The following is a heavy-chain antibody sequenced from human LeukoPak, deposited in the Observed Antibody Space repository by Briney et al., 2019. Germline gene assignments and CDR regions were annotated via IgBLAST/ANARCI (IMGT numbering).Heavy chain of an antibody. CDR1: GFTFSSYS. V-gene: IGHV3-21*01. CDR3: ARDFTGSGWPFDY. Sequence: GGSLRLSCAASGFTFSSYSMNWVRQAPGKGLEWVSSISSSSSSYIYYADSVKGRFTISRDNAKNSLYLQMNSLRAEDTAVYYCARDFTGSGWPFDYWGQGTLVTVSS. CDR2: ISSSSSSYI. J-gene: IGHJ4*02. D-gene: IGHD6-19*01.